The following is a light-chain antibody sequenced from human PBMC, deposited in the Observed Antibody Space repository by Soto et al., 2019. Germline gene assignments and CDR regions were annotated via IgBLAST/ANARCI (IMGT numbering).Light chain of an antibody. Sequence: DIQLTQSPSSLSASVGDRVTITCQASQAIITNLNWFQQRPGKAPKLLIYDASHLETGVPSRFSGSGSGTAFTLTISSLQPEDVGTYYCQQYDNLPLTFGGGTKVEV. V-gene: IGKV1-33*01. CDR3: QQYDNLPLT. CDR1: QAIITN. J-gene: IGKJ4*01. CDR2: DAS.